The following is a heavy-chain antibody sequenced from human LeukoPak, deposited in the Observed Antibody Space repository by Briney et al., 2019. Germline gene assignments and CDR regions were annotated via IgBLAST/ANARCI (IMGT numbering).Heavy chain of an antibody. CDR2: IRHDGSHH. CDR3: AKVRLLGALDDAFDV. Sequence: PGGSLRLSCAASGFSFSSSWMSWVRQAPCKGLEWVAFIRHDGSHHYHGDSVKGRFTISRDNSKKTLYLEMTSLRPEDTAVYYCAKVRLLGALDDAFDVWGQGTMVTVSS. J-gene: IGHJ3*01. CDR1: GFSFSSSW. V-gene: IGHV3-30*02. D-gene: IGHD3-16*01.